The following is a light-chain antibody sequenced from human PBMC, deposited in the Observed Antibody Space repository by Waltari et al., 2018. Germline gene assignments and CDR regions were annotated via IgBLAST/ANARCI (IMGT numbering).Light chain of an antibody. CDR1: QSLLHSNGDNY. J-gene: IGKJ4*01. CDR3: MQSVQTPLT. CDR2: LGS. Sequence: DVVMTQSPLTLPVTPGEPASLSCRSSQSLLHSNGDNYLEWFLQKPGQSPQLLIYLGSNRASGVPDRFSGSGSGTDFTLKISSVEAEDVGVYYCMQSVQTPLTFGGGTKVEIK. V-gene: IGKV2-28*01.